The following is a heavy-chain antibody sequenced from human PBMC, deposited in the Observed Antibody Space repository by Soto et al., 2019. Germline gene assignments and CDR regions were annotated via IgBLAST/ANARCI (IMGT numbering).Heavy chain of an antibody. CDR1: GYMFTGHF. J-gene: IGHJ6*02. CDR3: ARDTRGTRGFDEMDI. CDR2: INHKNVDT. Sequence: GASLKVSCKASGYMFTGHFIHLILQAPGQGLDWMGCINHKNVDTHYAQRFQGRVTMTRDTSLNLVHMDMSGLRSDDAAVYYCARDTRGTRGFDEMDIWGQGTSVTVSS. D-gene: IGHD2-2*01. V-gene: IGHV1-2*02.